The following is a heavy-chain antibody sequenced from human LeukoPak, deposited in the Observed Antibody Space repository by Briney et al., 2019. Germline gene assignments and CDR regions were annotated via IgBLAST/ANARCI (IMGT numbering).Heavy chain of an antibody. D-gene: IGHD2-2*02. CDR2: ISGSGGST. CDR3: AKKFSHCSSTSCYTGDAFDI. J-gene: IGHJ3*02. CDR1: GFTFSSYA. V-gene: IGHV3-23*01. Sequence: GGSLRLSCAASGFTFSSYAMSWVRQAPGKGLEWVSAISGSGGSTYYADSVKGRFTISRDNSKNTLYLQMNSLRAEDTAVYYCAKKFSHCSSTSCYTGDAFDIWGQGTMVTVSS.